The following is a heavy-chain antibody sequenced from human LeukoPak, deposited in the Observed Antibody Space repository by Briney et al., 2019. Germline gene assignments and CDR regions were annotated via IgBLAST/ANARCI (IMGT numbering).Heavy chain of an antibody. D-gene: IGHD5-18*01. CDR3: ARGPAMVAQGYYGMDV. Sequence: GGSLRLSCAASGFTFSSYGMHWVRQAPGKGLEWVAVIWYDGSNKYYADSVKGRFTISRDNSKNTLYLQMNSLRAEDTAVYYCARGPAMVAQGYYGMDVWGRGTTVTVSS. J-gene: IGHJ6*02. V-gene: IGHV3-33*01. CDR2: IWYDGSNK. CDR1: GFTFSSYG.